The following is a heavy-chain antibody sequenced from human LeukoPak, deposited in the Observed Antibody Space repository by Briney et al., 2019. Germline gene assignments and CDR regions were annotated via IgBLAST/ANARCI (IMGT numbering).Heavy chain of an antibody. J-gene: IGHJ4*02. CDR3: VSRRSITMVRGGHFDY. Sequence: PSETLSLTCTVSGASISRHYWSWIRQPPGKGLEWIGYIYYSGSTNYNPSLKSRVTISVDTSKNQFSLKLSSVTAADTAVYYCVSRRSITMVRGGHFDYWGQGTLVTVSS. D-gene: IGHD3-10*01. V-gene: IGHV4-59*11. CDR1: GASISRHY. CDR2: IYYSGST.